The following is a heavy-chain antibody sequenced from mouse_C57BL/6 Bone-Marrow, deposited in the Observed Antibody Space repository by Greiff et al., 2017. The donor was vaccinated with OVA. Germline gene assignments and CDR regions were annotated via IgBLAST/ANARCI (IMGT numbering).Heavy chain of an antibody. CDR1: GFTFSSYG. CDR2: ISSGGSYT. Sequence: DVQLVESGGDLVKPGGSLKLSCAASGFTFSSYGMSWVRQTPDKRLEWVATISSGGSYTYYPDSVKGRFTISRDNAKNTLYLQMSSLKSEDTAMYYCARPAPYWGQGTLVTVSA. V-gene: IGHV5-6*01. CDR3: ARPAPY. J-gene: IGHJ3*01.